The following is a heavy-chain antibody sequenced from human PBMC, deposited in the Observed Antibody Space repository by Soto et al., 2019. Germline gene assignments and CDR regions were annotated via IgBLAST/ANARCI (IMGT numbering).Heavy chain of an antibody. J-gene: IGHJ4*02. CDR1: GYTFTSYG. CDR3: ARRGVDFDILTRYSLYYFDY. CDR2: ISAYNGNT. D-gene: IGHD3-9*01. Sequence: ASVKVSCKASGYTFTSYGISWVRQAPGQGLEWMGWISAYNGNTNYAQKLQGRVTMTTDTSTSTAYMELRSLRSDDTAVYYCARRGVDFDILTRYSLYYFDYWGQGTLVTVSS. V-gene: IGHV1-18*01.